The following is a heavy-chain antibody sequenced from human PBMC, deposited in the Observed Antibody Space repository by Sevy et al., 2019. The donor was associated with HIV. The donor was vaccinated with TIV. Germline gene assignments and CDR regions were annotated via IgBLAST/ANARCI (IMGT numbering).Heavy chain of an antibody. CDR2: VNPDSGGP. V-gene: IGHV1-2*02. J-gene: IGHJ4*02. Sequence: ASVKVSCKASGYTFTGYYMHWVRQAPGQGLEWMGWVNPDSGGPNYAPKFQGRVTLTRHTSISTAYMDPSRLKSDDTAVYYCARDDRDGYFDYWGQGTLVTVSS. CDR3: ARDDRDGYFDY. CDR1: GYTFTGYY.